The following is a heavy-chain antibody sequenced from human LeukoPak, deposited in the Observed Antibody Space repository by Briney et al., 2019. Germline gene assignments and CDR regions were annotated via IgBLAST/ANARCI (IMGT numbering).Heavy chain of an antibody. CDR2: INHSGNA. Sequence: SETLSLTCAVSGGSFSGYYWTWIRQPPGKGLEWIGEINHSGNANYNPSLKSRVTISVDTSKNQFSLKLSSVTAADTAVYYCARRGKHAAAGSYYFDYWGQGTLVTVSS. CDR1: GGSFSGYY. J-gene: IGHJ4*02. CDR3: ARRGKHAAAGSYYFDY. D-gene: IGHD6-13*01. V-gene: IGHV4-34*01.